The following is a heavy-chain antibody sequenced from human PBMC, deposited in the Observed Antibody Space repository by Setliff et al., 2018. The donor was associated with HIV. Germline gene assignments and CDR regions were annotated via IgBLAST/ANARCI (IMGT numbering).Heavy chain of an antibody. V-gene: IGHV4-59*12. J-gene: IGHJ5*02. CDR2: VMFGGGS. Sequence: SETLSLTCSVSGGSIRSYYWSWIRQSPGKGLEWIGYVMFGGGSNYSPIFKSRVAMSIDASKNQFSLRLTSVSAADTAVYSCARDTMFRGVPGWFDPWGQGTLVTVSS. D-gene: IGHD3-10*01. CDR3: ARDTMFRGVPGWFDP. CDR1: GGSIRSYY.